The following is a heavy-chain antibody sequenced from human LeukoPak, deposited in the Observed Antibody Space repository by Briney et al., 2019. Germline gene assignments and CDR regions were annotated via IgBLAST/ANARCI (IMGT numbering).Heavy chain of an antibody. CDR3: ARTTKEFDILTGYYFDY. CDR2: IYRGGST. Sequence: PGGSLRLSCAASGFTFSSYSMNWVRQAPGKGLEWVSVIYRGGSTYYADSVKGRFTISRDNSKSTLSLQMNSLRAVDTAVYYCARTTKEFDILTGYYFDYWGQGTLVTVSS. D-gene: IGHD3-9*01. CDR1: GFTFSSYS. V-gene: IGHV3-53*01. J-gene: IGHJ4*02.